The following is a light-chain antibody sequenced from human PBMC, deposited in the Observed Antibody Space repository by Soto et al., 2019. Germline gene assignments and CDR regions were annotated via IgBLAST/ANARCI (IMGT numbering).Light chain of an antibody. CDR3: QHYNSYPIT. CDR2: DAS. J-gene: IGKJ5*01. CDR1: QGITNF. Sequence: NHIAQAPCSMSAYIGDRVTITCRASQGITNFLAWFQQKPGKAPKSLIYDASSLQSGVPSKFSGSGSGTDFTLTISSLQPEDFATYYCQHYNSYPITFGQGTRLAVK. V-gene: IGKV1-16*02.